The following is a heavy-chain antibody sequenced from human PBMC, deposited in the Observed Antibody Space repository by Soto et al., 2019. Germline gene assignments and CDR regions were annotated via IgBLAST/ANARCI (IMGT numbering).Heavy chain of an antibody. CDR2: MHHSGST. CDR3: ACIFSGGYSYGFYYYGMDV. Sequence: PSETLSLTWTVSGVSITSGDWSWIRQSPGKGLEWIAYMHHSGSTNYNPSLKSRVTVSIDTSKSQVSLRLSSVTAADTAVYYCACIFSGGYSYGFYYYGMDVWGQGTTVTVSS. J-gene: IGHJ6*02. V-gene: IGHV4-59*08. D-gene: IGHD5-18*01. CDR1: GVSITSGD.